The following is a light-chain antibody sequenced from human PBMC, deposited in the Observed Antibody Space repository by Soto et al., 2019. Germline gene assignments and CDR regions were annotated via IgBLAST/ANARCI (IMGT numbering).Light chain of an antibody. V-gene: IGKV1-12*01. J-gene: IGKJ2*01. CDR3: QQAKSFPYT. CDR2: TAS. Sequence: DVQMTQSPSSVSASVGDRVTITCRASQGISSWLAWYQQKPGKAPNLLIYTASSLQSGVPSKFSGSVSGTHFTLTISSLQSEDFATYYYQQAKSFPYTFGQGPKLEIK. CDR1: QGISSW.